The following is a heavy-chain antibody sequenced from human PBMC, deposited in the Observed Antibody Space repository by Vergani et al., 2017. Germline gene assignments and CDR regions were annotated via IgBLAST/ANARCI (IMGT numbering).Heavy chain of an antibody. V-gene: IGHV3-21*01. CDR2: ISSSSRYI. CDR3: ARESDYYDTDAFDI. D-gene: IGHD3-22*01. Sequence: EVQLVESGGGLVKPGGSLRLSCAASGITFSTYSMNWVRQAPGKGLEWASSISSSSRYIYYADSVKGRFTISRDNAKNSLYLQMNSLRAEDTAVYYCARESDYYDTDAFDIWGQGTMVTVSS. CDR1: GITFSTYS. J-gene: IGHJ3*02.